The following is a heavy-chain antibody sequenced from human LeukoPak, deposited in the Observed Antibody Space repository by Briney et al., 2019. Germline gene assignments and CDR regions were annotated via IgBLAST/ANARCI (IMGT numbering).Heavy chain of an antibody. V-gene: IGHV1-46*01. CDR1: GYTFTSNY. CDR2: INPNGGST. CDR3: ARDEADY. Sequence: AAVKVSCKASGYTFTSNYMHWVRQAPAQGLERMGIINPNGGSTSYAQKFQGRVTMTRDTSTSTVYMELSSLRSEDTAVYYCARDEADYWGQGTLVTVSS. J-gene: IGHJ4*02.